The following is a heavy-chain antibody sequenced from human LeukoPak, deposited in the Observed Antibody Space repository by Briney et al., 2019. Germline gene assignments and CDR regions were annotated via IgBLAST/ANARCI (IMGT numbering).Heavy chain of an antibody. CDR3: ARDPNSAL. CDR1: GGSLTSSY. J-gene: IGHJ4*02. V-gene: IGHV4-4*07. CDR2: LSPSGST. D-gene: IGHD4-23*01. Sequence: SETLSLTCNVSGGSLTSSYWSWIRQPAGKGLEWIGRLSPSGSTNYNPSLKSRVTMSADTSKNQFSLKPTSVTAADTAVYYCARDPNSALWGQGTLVTVSS.